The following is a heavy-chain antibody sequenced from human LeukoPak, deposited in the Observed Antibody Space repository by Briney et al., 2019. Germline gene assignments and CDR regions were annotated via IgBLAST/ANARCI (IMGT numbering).Heavy chain of an antibody. CDR1: GFTFSTSA. Sequence: GGSLRLSCAASGFTFSTSAMNWVRQVPGKGLEWVSSFDYDSSHIYYAASVRGRFTISRDNARDSVYLQMDSLRVEDTAVYYCTRDPLRYLRVGHYDYWGQGTLVAVSS. CDR2: FDYDSSHI. V-gene: IGHV3-21*01. CDR3: TRDPLRYLRVGHYDY. D-gene: IGHD3-9*01. J-gene: IGHJ4*02.